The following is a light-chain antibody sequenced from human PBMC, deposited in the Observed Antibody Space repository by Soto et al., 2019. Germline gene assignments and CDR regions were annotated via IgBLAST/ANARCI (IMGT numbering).Light chain of an antibody. CDR1: SSSIGSNS. CDR2: TNN. J-gene: IGLJ1*01. Sequence: QSVLTQPPSASGTPGQRVTISCSGSSSSIGSNSVNWYQQLPRTTPKVLIYTNNQRPSGVPDRFSGSKSGTSASMAISGLQSADEADYYCAAWDDSLNVYVFGTGTKVTVL. V-gene: IGLV1-44*01. CDR3: AAWDDSLNVYV.